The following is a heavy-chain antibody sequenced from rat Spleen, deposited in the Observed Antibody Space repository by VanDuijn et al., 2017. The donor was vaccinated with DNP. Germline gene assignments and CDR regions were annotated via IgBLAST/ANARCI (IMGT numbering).Heavy chain of an antibody. CDR3: TRDQATDFDY. CDR2: ITNTGGST. CDR1: GFIFSNYW. J-gene: IGHJ2*01. D-gene: IGHD1-3*01. Sequence: EVQLVESGGGPVQPGRSLKLSCVASGFIFSNYWMTWIRQAPGKGLEWVASITNTGGSTYYPDSVKGRFTISRDNAKSTLYLQMNSLRSEDTATYYCTRDQATDFDYWGQGVMVTVSS. V-gene: IGHV5-31*01.